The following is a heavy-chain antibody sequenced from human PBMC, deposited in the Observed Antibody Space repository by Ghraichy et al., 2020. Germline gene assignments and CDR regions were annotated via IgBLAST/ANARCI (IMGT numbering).Heavy chain of an antibody. J-gene: IGHJ4*02. Sequence: GGSLRLSCAASGFTFTNFAMSWVRQAPGKGLEWVSAISESAVSTYYSGSVKGRFTISRDNSKNTLYLQMNSLRAEDTAVYYCAQVKGYNQWYYCYWGQGTLVTVSS. V-gene: IGHV3-23*01. D-gene: IGHD2/OR15-2a*01. CDR3: AQVKGYNQWYYCY. CDR1: GFTFTNFA. CDR2: ISESAVST.